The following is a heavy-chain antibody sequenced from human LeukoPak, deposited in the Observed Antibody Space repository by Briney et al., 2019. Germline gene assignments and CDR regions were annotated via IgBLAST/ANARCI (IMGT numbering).Heavy chain of an antibody. CDR1: GYTFTSYG. CDR3: ARDVYSSSEDGFDY. D-gene: IGHD6-6*01. Sequence: ASVKVSCKASGYTFTSYGISWVRQAPGQGLEGMGWISAYNGNTTYAQKLQGRVTMTTDTSTSTAYMELRSLRSDDTAVYYCARDVYSSSEDGFDYWGQGTLVTVSS. V-gene: IGHV1-18*01. CDR2: ISAYNGNT. J-gene: IGHJ4*01.